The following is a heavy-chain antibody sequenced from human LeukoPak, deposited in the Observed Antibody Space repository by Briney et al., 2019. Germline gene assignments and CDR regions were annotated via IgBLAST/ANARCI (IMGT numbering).Heavy chain of an antibody. CDR3: ARKITMIVVGEGYFDY. CDR1: GYTFTGYY. Sequence: ASVKVSCKASGYTFTGYYMRWVRQAPGQGLEWMGWINPNSGGTNYAQKFQGRVTMTRDTSISTAYMELRSLRSDDTAVYYCARKITMIVVGEGYFDYWGQGTLVTASS. V-gene: IGHV1-2*02. CDR2: INPNSGGT. J-gene: IGHJ4*02. D-gene: IGHD3-22*01.